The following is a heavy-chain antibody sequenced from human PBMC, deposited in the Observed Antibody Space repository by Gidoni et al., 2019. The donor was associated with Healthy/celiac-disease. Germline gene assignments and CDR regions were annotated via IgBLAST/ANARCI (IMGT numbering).Heavy chain of an antibody. CDR2: IIPIFGTA. Sequence: QVQLVQSGAEVKKPGSSVKVSCKASGGTFRSYAISWVRQAPGQGLDWMGGIIPIFGTANYAQKFQGIVTITADKSTSTAYIELSSLISEDTAVYYCARKGYCSSTSCQRFRFDYYYYGMDVWGQGTTVTVSS. CDR3: ARKGYCSSTSCQRFRFDYYYYGMDV. D-gene: IGHD2-2*01. J-gene: IGHJ6*02. CDR1: GGTFRSYA. V-gene: IGHV1-69*06.